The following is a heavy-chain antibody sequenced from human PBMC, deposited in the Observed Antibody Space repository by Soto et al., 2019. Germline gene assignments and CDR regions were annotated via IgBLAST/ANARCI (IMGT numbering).Heavy chain of an antibody. CDR2: INAGNGNT. V-gene: IGHV1-3*01. J-gene: IGHJ4*02. Sequence: GASVKVSCKASGYTFTSYAMHWVRQAPGQRLEWMGWINAGNGNTKYSQKFQGRVTITRDTSASTAYMELNSLRAEDTAVYYCAKGGIAARYFDYWGQGTLVTVSS. CDR3: AKGGIAARYFDY. D-gene: IGHD6-13*01. CDR1: GYTFTSYA.